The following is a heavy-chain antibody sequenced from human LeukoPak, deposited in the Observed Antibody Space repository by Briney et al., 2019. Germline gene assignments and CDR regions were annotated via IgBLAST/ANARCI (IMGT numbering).Heavy chain of an antibody. D-gene: IGHD1-26*01. CDR3: ARDSGSYGDYYYYYMDV. Sequence: SETLSLTCTVSGGSISSSSYYWGWLRQPPGKGLEWIGSIYYSGSTYYNPSLKSRVTISVETSKNQFSLKLSSVTAADTAVYYCARDSGSYGDYYYYYMDVWGKGTTVTISS. V-gene: IGHV4-39*07. CDR1: GGSISSSSYY. J-gene: IGHJ6*03. CDR2: IYYSGST.